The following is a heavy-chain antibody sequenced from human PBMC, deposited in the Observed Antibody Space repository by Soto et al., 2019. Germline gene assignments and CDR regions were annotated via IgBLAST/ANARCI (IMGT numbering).Heavy chain of an antibody. Sequence: QVPLVQSGAEVKKPGSSVKVSCKASGGTFSSYAISWVRQAPGQGLEWMGGIIPIFGTANYAQKFQGRVTITADESTSTAYMELSRLRSEDTAVYYCARDLYSDLTTFPVLPPSDYDYCMDVWGQGTTVTVSS. D-gene: IGHD4-17*01. J-gene: IGHJ6*02. CDR2: IIPIFGTA. CDR1: GGTFSSYA. V-gene: IGHV1-69*12. CDR3: ARDLYSDLTTFPVLPPSDYDYCMDV.